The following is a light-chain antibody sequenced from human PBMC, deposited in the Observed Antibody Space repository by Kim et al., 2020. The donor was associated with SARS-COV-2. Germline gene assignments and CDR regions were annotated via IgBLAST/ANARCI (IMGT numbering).Light chain of an antibody. Sequence: DMQMTQSPHSLSASVGDRVTISCRASQDISNSLAWYQQKPGKAPKLLLYAAARLQSGVPSRFSGSGSGAYYTLTISSLQPEDFATYYCQQYFITPWTFGRGTKVDIK. J-gene: IGKJ1*01. CDR2: AAA. CDR3: QQYFITPWT. V-gene: IGKV1-NL1*01. CDR1: QDISNS.